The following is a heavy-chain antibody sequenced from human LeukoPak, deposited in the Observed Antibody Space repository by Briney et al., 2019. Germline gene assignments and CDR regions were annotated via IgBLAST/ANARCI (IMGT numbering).Heavy chain of an antibody. V-gene: IGHV3-43*02. CDR1: GLTFDDYA. D-gene: IGHD3-10*01. Sequence: GGSLRLSCAASGLTFDDYAMHWVRQAPGKGLEWVSLISGDGGSTYYAGSVKGRFTISRDNSKNSLYLQMNSLRTEDTALYYCAKDGLGGSGSYDYYYYYMDVWGKGTTVTVSS. J-gene: IGHJ6*03. CDR3: AKDGLGGSGSYDYYYYYMDV. CDR2: ISGDGGST.